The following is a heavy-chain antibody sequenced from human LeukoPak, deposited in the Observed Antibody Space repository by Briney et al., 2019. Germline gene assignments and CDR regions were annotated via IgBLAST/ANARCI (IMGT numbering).Heavy chain of an antibody. V-gene: IGHV3-23*01. CDR1: GFTFSTYA. CDR3: AKGSGGWYQFFDH. J-gene: IGHJ5*02. D-gene: IGHD6-19*01. Sequence: GGSLRLSCAGSGFTFSTYAMTWVRQAPGNGLEWVSSISNGDGTTYYTDSVKGRFTISRNNSKNTLYLQMNSLRAEDTAVYYCAKGSGGWYQFFDHWGQGTLVTVSS. CDR2: ISNGDGTT.